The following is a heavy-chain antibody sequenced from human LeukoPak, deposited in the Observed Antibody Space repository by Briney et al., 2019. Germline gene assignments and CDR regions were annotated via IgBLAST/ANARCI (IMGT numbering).Heavy chain of an antibody. Sequence: GGSLRLSCAASGFTFSSNGMHWVRQAPGKGLEWVAFIRYDGSDKYDADSVKGRFTISRDNSKNTLYLQMNSLRAEDTAVYYCARESHNGWNYDGFDYWGQGTLVTVSS. D-gene: IGHD1-7*01. CDR1: GFTFSSNG. J-gene: IGHJ4*02. CDR2: IRYDGSDK. CDR3: ARESHNGWNYDGFDY. V-gene: IGHV3-30*02.